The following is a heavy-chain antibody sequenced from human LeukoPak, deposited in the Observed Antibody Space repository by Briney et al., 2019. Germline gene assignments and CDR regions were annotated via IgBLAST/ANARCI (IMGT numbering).Heavy chain of an antibody. V-gene: IGHV1-69*01. CDR3: ARSHSSPTDDAFDI. Sequence: SVKVSCKASGGTFSSYAITWVRQAPGQGLEWMGGIIPIFGTANYAQKFQGRVTITADESTSTAYMELSSLRSEDTAVYYCARSHSSPTDDAFDIWGQGTMVTVSS. J-gene: IGHJ3*02. D-gene: IGHD6-13*01. CDR1: GGTFSSYA. CDR2: IIPIFGTA.